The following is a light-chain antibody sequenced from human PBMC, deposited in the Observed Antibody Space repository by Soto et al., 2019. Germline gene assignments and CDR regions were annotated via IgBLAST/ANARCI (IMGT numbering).Light chain of an antibody. CDR2: GNT. V-gene: IGLV1-40*01. Sequence: QSVLTQPPSVSGAPGQRVTISCTGSSSNIGAGYDVHWYHQLPGTAPKLLIYGNTNRPSGVPDRFSGSKSGTSASLAITGLQAEDEADSYCQSYDSSLSGVVFGGGTKLTVL. CDR3: QSYDSSLSGVV. J-gene: IGLJ2*01. CDR1: SSNIGAGYD.